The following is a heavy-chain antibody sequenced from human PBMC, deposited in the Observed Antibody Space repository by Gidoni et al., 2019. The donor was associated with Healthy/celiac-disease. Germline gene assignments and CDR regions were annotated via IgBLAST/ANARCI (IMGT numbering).Heavy chain of an antibody. Sequence: QLQLQESGPGLVKPSETLSLTCTVSGGSISSSSYYWGWIRQPPGKGLEWIGSIYYSGSTYYNPSLKSRVTISVDTSKNQFSLKLSSVTAADTAVYYCARPAVRIAAAGEKPGNWFDPWGQGTLVTVSS. CDR3: ARPAVRIAAAGEKPGNWFDP. CDR1: GGSISSSSYY. CDR2: IYYSGST. V-gene: IGHV4-39*01. J-gene: IGHJ5*02. D-gene: IGHD6-13*01.